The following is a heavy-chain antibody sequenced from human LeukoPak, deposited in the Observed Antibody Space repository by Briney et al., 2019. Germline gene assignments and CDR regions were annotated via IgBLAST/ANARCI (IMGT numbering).Heavy chain of an antibody. J-gene: IGHJ5*02. CDR2: IYHSGSN. CDR1: GYSIGSGYY. V-gene: IGHV4-38-2*02. CDR3: ARATST. Sequence: SETLSLTCTVSGYSIGSGYYRGFSRQPPGKRLEWIGTIYHSGSNYYYPSLKRRVTISVDTSKNQLSLKLCTVAAADTGGYYCARATSTWGQGTLVTVSS.